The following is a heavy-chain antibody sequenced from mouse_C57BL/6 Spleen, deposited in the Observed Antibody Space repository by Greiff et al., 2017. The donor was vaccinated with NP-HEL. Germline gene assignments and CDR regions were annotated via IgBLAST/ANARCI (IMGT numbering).Heavy chain of an antibody. J-gene: IGHJ1*03. CDR3: ARGTGYWYFDV. D-gene: IGHD2-14*01. V-gene: IGHV1-52*01. CDR1: GYTFTSYW. Sequence: QVQLQQPGAELVRPGSSVKLSCKASGYTFTSYWMHWVKQRPIQGLEWIGNIDPSDSETHYNQKFKDKATLTVDKSSSTAYMQLSSLTSEDSAVYYCARGTGYWYFDVWGTGTTVTVSS. CDR2: IDPSDSET.